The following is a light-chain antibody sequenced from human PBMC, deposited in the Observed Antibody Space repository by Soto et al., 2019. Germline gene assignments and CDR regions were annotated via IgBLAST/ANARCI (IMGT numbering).Light chain of an antibody. CDR1: QSVSIY. CDR3: QQYASSPQT. V-gene: IGKV3-20*01. Sequence: EIVLTQSPATLSLSPGERAPLSGRASQSVSIYLAWYQQRPGQAPRLLIYGASSRANGIPDRFSGSGSGTDHTLTISRLEPEEFAVYYCQQYASSPQTFGQGTKVDIK. CDR2: GAS. J-gene: IGKJ1*01.